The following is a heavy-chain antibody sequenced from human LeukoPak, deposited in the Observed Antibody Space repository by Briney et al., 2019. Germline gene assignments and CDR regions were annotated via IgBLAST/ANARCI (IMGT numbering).Heavy chain of an antibody. J-gene: IGHJ6*02. Sequence: GGSLSLSCAASGFTFSSYGMHWVRQAPGKGLEWVAVIWYDGSNKYYADSVKGRVTISRDNSKNTLYLQMNSLRAEDTAVYYCAGGVPAYYYYGMDVWGQGTTVTVS. CDR1: GFTFSSYG. CDR3: AGGVPAYYYYGMDV. CDR2: IWYDGSNK. V-gene: IGHV3-33*01. D-gene: IGHD2-2*01.